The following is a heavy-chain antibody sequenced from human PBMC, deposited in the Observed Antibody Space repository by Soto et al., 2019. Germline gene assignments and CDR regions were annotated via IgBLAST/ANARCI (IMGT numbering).Heavy chain of an antibody. D-gene: IGHD3-3*01. CDR3: ARVFTIFGVVIGYFQH. CDR2: ISAYNGNT. CDR1: GYTFTSYG. V-gene: IGHV1-18*01. Sequence: QVQLVQSGAEVKKPGASVKVSCKASGYTFTSYGISWVRQAPGQGLEWMGWISAYNGNTNYVQKLQGRVTMTTDTSTSTAYMELRRLRSDDTAVYYCARVFTIFGVVIGYFQHWGQGTLVTVSS. J-gene: IGHJ1*01.